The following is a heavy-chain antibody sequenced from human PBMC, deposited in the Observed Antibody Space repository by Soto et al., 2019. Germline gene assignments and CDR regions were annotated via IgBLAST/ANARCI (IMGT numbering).Heavy chain of an antibody. CDR3: ASALVVVTEYFDY. CDR2: IKQDGSEK. J-gene: IGHJ4*02. Sequence: GGSLRLSCVASGFTISGYWMSWVRQAPGKGLEWVANIKQDGSEKHYVGSVKGRFTISKDNAKNSLFLQMNSLRAEDTAVYYCASALVVVTEYFDYWGQGILVTVSS. CDR1: GFTISGYW. V-gene: IGHV3-7*03. D-gene: IGHD5-18*01.